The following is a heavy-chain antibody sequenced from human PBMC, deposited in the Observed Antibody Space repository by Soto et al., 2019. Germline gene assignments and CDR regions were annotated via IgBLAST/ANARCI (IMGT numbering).Heavy chain of an antibody. V-gene: IGHV3-53*01. D-gene: IGHD3-16*01. J-gene: IGHJ4*02. CDR2: ISSGGDP. CDR3: ARDSGYSSAYWEHYFDY. Sequence: PVGSLRLSCATSGFSISDKFMSWVRQAPGKGLEWISVISSGGDPSYADSVKGRFTISRDITKNTLFLQMTSLRADDTAVYFCARDSGYSSAYWEHYFDYWGQGTLVTVSS. CDR1: GFSISDKF.